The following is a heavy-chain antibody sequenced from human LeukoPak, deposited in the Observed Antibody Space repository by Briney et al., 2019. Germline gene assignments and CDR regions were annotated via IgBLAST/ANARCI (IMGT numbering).Heavy chain of an antibody. CDR1: GYTFTDYY. V-gene: IGHV1-46*01. CDR3: ERGAYYVSGTYGAFDY. J-gene: IGHJ4*02. CDR2: INTSHFGT. Sequence: ASVKVSCKASGYTFTDYYVHWLRQAPGQGLEWIGIINTSHFGTSYTHKFQGKVTMTRDMSTNTVYMALSSLRSADTDVYYCERGAYYVSGTYGAFDYWGQGTLVTVSS. D-gene: IGHD3-10*01.